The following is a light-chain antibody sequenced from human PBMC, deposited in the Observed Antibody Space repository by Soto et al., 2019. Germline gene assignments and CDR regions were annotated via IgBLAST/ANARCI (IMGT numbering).Light chain of an antibody. Sequence: QSVLTQSPSASGTPGQGVTISCSGRSSNIGSNSVSWYQHLPGTAPKLVIYYTSRRVSGVPDRFSGSKSGTSASLAISGLQSEDEADYYCATWDDSLDGYFFGTGTKVTVL. J-gene: IGLJ1*01. CDR2: YTS. CDR3: ATWDDSLDGYF. V-gene: IGLV1-44*01. CDR1: SSNIGSNS.